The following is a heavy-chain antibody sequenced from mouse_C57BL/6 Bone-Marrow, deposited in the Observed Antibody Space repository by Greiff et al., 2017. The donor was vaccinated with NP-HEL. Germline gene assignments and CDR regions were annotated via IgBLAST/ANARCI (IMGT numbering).Heavy chain of an antibody. Sequence: EVQLQQSGPVLVKPGASVKMSCKASGYTFTDYYMNWVKQSHGKSLEWIGVINPYNGGTSYNQKFKGKATLTVDKSSSTAYMELNSLTSEDSAVYYCARANYDYDSYYYAMDYWGQGTSVTVSS. V-gene: IGHV1-19*01. CDR1: GYTFTDYY. CDR3: ARANYDYDSYYYAMDY. CDR2: INPYNGGT. J-gene: IGHJ4*01. D-gene: IGHD2-4*01.